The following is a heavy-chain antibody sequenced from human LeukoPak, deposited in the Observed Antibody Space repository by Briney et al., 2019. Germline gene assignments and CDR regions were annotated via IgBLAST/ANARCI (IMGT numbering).Heavy chain of an antibody. V-gene: IGHV4-38-2*02. CDR3: ARDGAVAGP. CDR1: GYSISSGFY. CDR2: IYYSGST. Sequence: PSETLSLTCTVSGYSISSGFYWGWIRQPPGKGLEWIGYIYYSGSTNYNPSLKSRVTISVDTSKNQFSLKLSSVTAADTAVYYCARDGAVAGPWGQGTLVTVSS. J-gene: IGHJ5*02. D-gene: IGHD6-19*01.